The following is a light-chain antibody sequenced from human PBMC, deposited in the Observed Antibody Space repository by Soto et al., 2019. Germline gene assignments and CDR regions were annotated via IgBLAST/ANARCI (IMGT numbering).Light chain of an antibody. Sequence: DIQMTQYTSSLSASVGDRVTITCQASQDIGNFLTWYQQKPGRAPVLLIYDAANLATGVPPRFSGSGSGRDFTLTISSLQPEDIAAYYCQQYDRLPITFGQLTLLEN. CDR3: QQYDRLPIT. J-gene: IGKJ5*01. CDR2: DAA. V-gene: IGKV1-33*01. CDR1: QDIGNF.